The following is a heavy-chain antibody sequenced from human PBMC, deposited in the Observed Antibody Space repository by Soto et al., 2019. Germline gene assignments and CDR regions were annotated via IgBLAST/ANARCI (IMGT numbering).Heavy chain of an antibody. J-gene: IGHJ6*02. V-gene: IGHV1-69*02. CDR2: IIPILGIA. Sequence: SVKVSCKASGGTFSSYTISWVRQAPGQGLEWMGRIIPILGIANYAQKFQGRVTITADKSTSTAYMELSSLRSEDTAVYYCARGLGSYCSSTSCRYYYYGMDVWG. CDR1: GGTFSSYT. CDR3: ARGLGSYCSSTSCRYYYYGMDV. D-gene: IGHD2-2*01.